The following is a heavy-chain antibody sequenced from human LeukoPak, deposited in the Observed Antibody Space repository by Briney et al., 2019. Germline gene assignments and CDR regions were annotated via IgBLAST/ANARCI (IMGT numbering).Heavy chain of an antibody. Sequence: GGPLRLSCAASGFTFSSYWMSWVRQAPGKGLEWVANIKQDGSEKYYVDSVKGRFTISRDNAKNSLYLQMNSLRAEDTAVYYCARDLSYYDSSGYLAYWGQGTLVTVSS. CDR3: ARDLSYYDSSGYLAY. D-gene: IGHD3-22*01. CDR1: GFTFSSYW. J-gene: IGHJ4*02. CDR2: IKQDGSEK. V-gene: IGHV3-7*01.